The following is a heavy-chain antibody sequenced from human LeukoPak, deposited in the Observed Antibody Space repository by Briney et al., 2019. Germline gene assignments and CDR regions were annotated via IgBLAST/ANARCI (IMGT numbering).Heavy chain of an antibody. CDR1: GYTFTSYD. V-gene: IGHV1-8*01. CDR2: MNPNSGNT. D-gene: IGHD6-19*01. CDR3: ARDVAGNIYFDY. J-gene: IGHJ4*02. Sequence: ASVKVSCKASGYTFTSYDINWVRQATGQGLEWMGWMNPNSGNTGYAQKFQGRVTMTRNTSISTAYMELRSLRSDDTAVYYCARDVAGNIYFDYWGQGTLVTVSS.